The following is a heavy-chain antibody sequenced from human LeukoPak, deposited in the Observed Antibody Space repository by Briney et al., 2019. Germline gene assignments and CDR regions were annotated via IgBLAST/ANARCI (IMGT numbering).Heavy chain of an antibody. CDR1: GGTFSSYA. V-gene: IGHV1-69*13. D-gene: IGHD2-2*01. J-gene: IGHJ6*03. Sequence: SVKVSCKASGGTFSSYAISWVRQAPGQGLEWMGGIIPIFGTANYAQKFQGRVTITADESTSTAYMELSSLRSEDTAVYYCARGLLRSSTSYYYMDVWGKGTTVTVSS. CDR3: ARGLLRSSTSYYYMDV. CDR2: IIPIFGTA.